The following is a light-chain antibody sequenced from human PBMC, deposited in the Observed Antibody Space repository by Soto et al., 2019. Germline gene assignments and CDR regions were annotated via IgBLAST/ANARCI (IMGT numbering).Light chain of an antibody. J-gene: IGLJ2*01. CDR3: GTWDSSLSAVV. CDR2: YNN. Sequence: QSVLTQPPSVSAAPGQKVTISCSGSSSNIGNNYVSWYQQLPGTAPKLLIYYNNKRPSGIPDRVSGSKSGTSATLGITGLQTGDEADYYCGTWDSSLSAVVFGGWTKLTVL. V-gene: IGLV1-51*01. CDR1: SSNIGNNY.